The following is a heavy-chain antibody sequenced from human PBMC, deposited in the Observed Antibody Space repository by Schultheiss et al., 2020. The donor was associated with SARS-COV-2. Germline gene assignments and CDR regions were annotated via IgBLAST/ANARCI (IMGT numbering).Heavy chain of an antibody. V-gene: IGHV4-59*04. Sequence: SETLSLTCAVYGGSFSSYYWSWIRQPPGKGLEWIGYIYYSGSTYYNPSLKSRVTISVDTSKNQFSLKLSSVTAADTAVYYCATLITGAADYWGQGTLVTVSS. CDR3: ATLITGAADY. CDR2: IYYSGST. D-gene: IGHD1-20*01. J-gene: IGHJ4*02. CDR1: GGSFSSYY.